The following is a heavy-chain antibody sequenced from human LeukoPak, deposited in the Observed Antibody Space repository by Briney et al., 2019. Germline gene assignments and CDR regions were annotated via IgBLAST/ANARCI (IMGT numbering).Heavy chain of an antibody. V-gene: IGHV3-74*01. CDR1: GFTFSSHW. J-gene: IGHJ4*02. D-gene: IGHD4-17*01. CDR3: ARAPGGFHGDYSPIAY. CDR2: INSDGSSI. Sequence: GGSLRLSCAASGFTFSSHWMHWVRQAPGKGLVWVSRINSDGSSISYADSVKGRFTISRDNAKNTLYLQMNSLRAEDTAVYYCARAPGGFHGDYSPIAYWGQGTLVTVSS.